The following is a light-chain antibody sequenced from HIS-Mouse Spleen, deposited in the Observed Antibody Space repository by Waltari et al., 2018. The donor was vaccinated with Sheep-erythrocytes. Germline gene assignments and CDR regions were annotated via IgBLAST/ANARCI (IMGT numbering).Light chain of an antibody. Sequence: QSALTQPASVSGSPGPSITISCPGTRSNVGGYNYVSGYQQHPGKAPKLMIYDVSNRPSGVSNRFSGSKSGNTASLTISGLQAEDEADYYCSSYTSSSTWVFGGGTKLTVL. CDR3: SSYTSSSTWV. CDR2: DVS. J-gene: IGLJ3*02. CDR1: RSNVGGYNY. V-gene: IGLV2-14*03.